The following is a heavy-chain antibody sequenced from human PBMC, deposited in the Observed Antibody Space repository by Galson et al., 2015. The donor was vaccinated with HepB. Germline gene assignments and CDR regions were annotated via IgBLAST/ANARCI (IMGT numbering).Heavy chain of an antibody. Sequence: SVKVSCKASGYTFTSYYMHWVRQAPGQGLEWMGWISAYNGNTNYVQKLQGRITMTTDTSTSTAYMELRSLRSDDTAVYYCAREGYSSSSLFDYWGQGTLVTVSS. J-gene: IGHJ4*02. D-gene: IGHD6-6*01. CDR2: ISAYNGNT. CDR3: AREGYSSSSLFDY. V-gene: IGHV1-18*04. CDR1: GYTFTSYY.